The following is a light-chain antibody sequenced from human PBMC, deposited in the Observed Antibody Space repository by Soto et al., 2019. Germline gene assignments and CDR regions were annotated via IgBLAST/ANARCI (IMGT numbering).Light chain of an antibody. V-gene: IGKV3-15*01. Sequence: EIVMTQSPSTLSVSPGERATLSCRASQSVSSTFAWYQQKPCQAPRLLIYGASTRATGIPARFSGSGSGTEFTLTISSLQSEDFAVYYCQQYNNWPWTFGQGTKVEIK. CDR2: GAS. CDR1: QSVSST. J-gene: IGKJ1*01. CDR3: QQYNNWPWT.